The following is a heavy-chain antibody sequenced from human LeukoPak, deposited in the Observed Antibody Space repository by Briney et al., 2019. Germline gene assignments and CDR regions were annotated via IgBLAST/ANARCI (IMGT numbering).Heavy chain of an antibody. Sequence: SETLSLTCTVSGGSISSYYWSWIRQPPGKGLEWIGYVYYSGSTNYNPSLKSRVTISVDTSKNQFSLKLSSVTAADTAVYYCARDAVASDTYYYYYGMDVWGQGTTVTVSS. J-gene: IGHJ6*02. CDR3: ARDAVASDTYYYYYGMDV. CDR2: VYYSGST. V-gene: IGHV4-59*01. D-gene: IGHD2-15*01. CDR1: GGSISSYY.